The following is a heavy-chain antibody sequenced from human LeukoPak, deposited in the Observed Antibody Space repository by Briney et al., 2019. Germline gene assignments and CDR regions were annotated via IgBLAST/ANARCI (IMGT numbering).Heavy chain of an antibody. D-gene: IGHD5-18*01. CDR2: INSDGSST. Sequence: GGSLRLSCAASGFTFSSYWMHWVRQAPGKGLVWVSRINSDGSSTSYADSVKGRFTISRDNAKNSLYLQMNSLRAEDTAVYYCAGGYSYGYFGYWGQGTLVTVSS. J-gene: IGHJ4*02. CDR1: GFTFSSYW. CDR3: AGGYSYGYFGY. V-gene: IGHV3-74*01.